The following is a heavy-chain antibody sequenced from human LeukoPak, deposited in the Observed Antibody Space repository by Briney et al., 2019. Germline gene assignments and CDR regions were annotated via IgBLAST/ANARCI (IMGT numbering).Heavy chain of an antibody. CDR2: IALDGSGK. Sequence: PGGSLRLSCSASGFTFSSYWMNWVRQAPGKGLEWVANIALDGSGKYYGDSVKGRFTISRDNAKNSLYLQMNSLRAEDTAVYYCARDNYASGSLDYWGQGALVTVSS. V-gene: IGHV3-7*01. CDR1: GFTFSSYW. D-gene: IGHD3-10*01. CDR3: ARDNYASGSLDY. J-gene: IGHJ4*02.